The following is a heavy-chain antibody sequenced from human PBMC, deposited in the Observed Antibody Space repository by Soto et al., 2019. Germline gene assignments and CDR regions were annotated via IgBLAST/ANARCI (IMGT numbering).Heavy chain of an antibody. J-gene: IGHJ4*02. CDR3: APPIYYASSYLHY. V-gene: IGHV3-23*01. D-gene: IGHD3-22*01. Sequence: GGSLRLSCTASGFSINKYAMSWVRQAPGKGLEWVSTFSGSGATTHYADSVKGRFTISRDISKNTLYLQMDSLRAEDTAIYYCAPPIYYASSYLHYWGQGTLVTVSS. CDR2: FSGSGATT. CDR1: GFSINKYA.